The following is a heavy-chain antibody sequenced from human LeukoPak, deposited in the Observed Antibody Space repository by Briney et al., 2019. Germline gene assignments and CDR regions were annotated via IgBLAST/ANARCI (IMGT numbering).Heavy chain of an antibody. CDR2: INHSGRT. CDR3: ARDPCSSINCPLRF. D-gene: IGHD2-2*01. V-gene: IGHV4-34*01. J-gene: IGHJ4*02. CDR1: GGSLSGSY. Sequence: SETLSLTCAVSGGSLSGSYCTWVRQSPGEGLEWIGEINHSGRTNYNPSLQSRVTISLDPNRSQFSLILRSVTAADTAVYYCARDPCSSINCPLRFWGQGTLVTVSS.